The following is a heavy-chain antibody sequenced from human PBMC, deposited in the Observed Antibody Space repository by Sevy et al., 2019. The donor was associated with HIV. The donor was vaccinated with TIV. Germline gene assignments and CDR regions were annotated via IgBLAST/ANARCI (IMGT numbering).Heavy chain of an antibody. CDR2: ISGTGAST. CDR1: GFRFSSCG. V-gene: IGHV3-23*01. CDR3: AKDGGVNWDQYYFDS. Sequence: GGSLRLSCSASGFRFSSCGMTWVRQAPGKGLEWVSSISGTGASTDYADSVKGRFTISRDNSRNTLFLQMNTLRAEDTAVYYCAKDGGVNWDQYYFDSWGQGTLVTVSS. D-gene: IGHD2-8*02. J-gene: IGHJ4*02.